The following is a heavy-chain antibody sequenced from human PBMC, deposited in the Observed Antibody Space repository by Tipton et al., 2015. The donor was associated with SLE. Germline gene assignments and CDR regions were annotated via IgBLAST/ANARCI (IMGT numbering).Heavy chain of an antibody. CDR3: ARARHCSSTSCYRWFDP. V-gene: IGHV4-59*01. D-gene: IGHD2-2*02. Sequence: TLSLTCTVSGGSISSYYWSWIRQPPGKGLEWIGYIYYSGSTIYNPSLKSRVTISVDTSKNQFSLKLSSVTAADTAVYYCARARHCSSTSCYRWFDPWGQGTLVTVSS. CDR1: GGSISSYY. J-gene: IGHJ5*02. CDR2: IYYSGST.